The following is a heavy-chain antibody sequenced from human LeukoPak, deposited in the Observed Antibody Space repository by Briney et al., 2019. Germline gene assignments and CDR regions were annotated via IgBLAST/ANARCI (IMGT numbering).Heavy chain of an antibody. CDR3: AREWYYDGSTYY. V-gene: IGHV3-30-3*01. CDR2: ISYDGSNK. Sequence: PGGSLRLSCAASGFTFSSYAMHWVRQAPGKGLEWVAVISYDGSNKYYADSVKGRFTISRDNSKNTLYLQMNSLRAEDTAVYYCAREWYYDGSTYYWGQGTLVTVSS. J-gene: IGHJ4*02. CDR1: GFTFSSYA. D-gene: IGHD3-22*01.